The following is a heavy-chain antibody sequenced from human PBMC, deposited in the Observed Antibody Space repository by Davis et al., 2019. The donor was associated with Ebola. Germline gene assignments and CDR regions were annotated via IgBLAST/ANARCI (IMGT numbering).Heavy chain of an antibody. CDR1: GFTFSSYE. V-gene: IGHV3-48*03. Sequence: GESLKISCAASGFTFSSYEVNWVRQAPGKGLEWVSYISSSGSTIYYADSVKGRFTISRDNSKNTLYLQMNSLRAEDTAVYYCARETGYCSSTSCYWFDYWGQGTLVTVSS. CDR3: ARETGYCSSTSCYWFDY. J-gene: IGHJ4*02. CDR2: ISSSGSTI. D-gene: IGHD2-2*01.